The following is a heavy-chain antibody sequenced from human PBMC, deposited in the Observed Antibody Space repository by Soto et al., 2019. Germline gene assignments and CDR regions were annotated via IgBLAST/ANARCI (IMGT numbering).Heavy chain of an antibody. Sequence: QEQLVQSGAVVREPGASVKVSCKASGYTFTNNYIQWVRQAPGQGLEWLAMINPRNGDTRHAQVFQGRITLTSDTSTTTAYMEIKSLRSEDTAFYYCARDRPHAWLDPWGQGTLVTVSS. J-gene: IGHJ5*02. CDR3: ARDRPHAWLDP. CDR1: GYTFTNNY. V-gene: IGHV1-46*01. CDR2: INPRNGDT.